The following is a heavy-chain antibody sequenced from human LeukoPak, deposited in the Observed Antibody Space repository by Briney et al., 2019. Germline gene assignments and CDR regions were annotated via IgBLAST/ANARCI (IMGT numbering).Heavy chain of an antibody. Sequence: PGGSLRLSCAASGFTISTNYMSWVRQAPGKGLECVSAMYTGGSTYYADSVKGRFTISRDNSKNTLYLQMNSLRAEDTAVYYCARDRDSGRDGYKPFVHWGQGTLVTVSS. CDR2: MYTGGST. D-gene: IGHD5-24*01. CDR1: GFTISTNY. CDR3: ARDRDSGRDGYKPFVH. V-gene: IGHV3-53*01. J-gene: IGHJ4*02.